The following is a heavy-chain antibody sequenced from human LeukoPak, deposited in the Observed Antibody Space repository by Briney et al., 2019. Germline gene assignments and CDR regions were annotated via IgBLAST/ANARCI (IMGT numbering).Heavy chain of an antibody. Sequence: GASVKVSCKASGYTFTSYDINWVRQATGQGLEWMGWMNPNSGNTGYAQKFQGRVTMTRNTSISTAYMELSSLRSEDTAVYYCARVGGGGDSSHYYGMDVWGQGTTVTVSS. J-gene: IGHJ6*02. CDR3: ARVGGGGDSSHYYGMDV. V-gene: IGHV1-8*01. D-gene: IGHD2-21*02. CDR2: MNPNSGNT. CDR1: GYTFTSYD.